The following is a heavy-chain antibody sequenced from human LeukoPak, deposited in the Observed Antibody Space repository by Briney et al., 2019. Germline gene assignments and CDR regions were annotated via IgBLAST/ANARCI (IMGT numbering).Heavy chain of an antibody. Sequence: GGSLRLSCAASGFTFSSYAVSWVRQAPGKGLEWVSAVSGTSDHTYYTDSVKGRFTISRDNSKNTLYLQMNSLRAEDTAVYYCANLVFDSSGYSYFDYWGQGTLVTVSS. CDR2: VSGTSDHT. CDR1: GFTFSSYA. D-gene: IGHD3-22*01. V-gene: IGHV3-23*01. J-gene: IGHJ4*02. CDR3: ANLVFDSSGYSYFDY.